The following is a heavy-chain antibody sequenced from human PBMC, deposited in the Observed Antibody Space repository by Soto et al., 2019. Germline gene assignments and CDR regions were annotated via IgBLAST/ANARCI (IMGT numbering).Heavy chain of an antibody. CDR1: GFTFSSYA. D-gene: IGHD4-4*01. CDR3: AKELDYSNYGLGGDY. J-gene: IGHJ4*02. CDR2: ISDSGGST. Sequence: EVQLLESGGGLVQPGGSLRLSCAASGFTFSSYAMSWVRQAPGKGLEWVSSISDSGGSTYYADSVKGRFTISRDNSKSTLYLQINSLRAEDTALYYCAKELDYSNYGLGGDYWGQGTLVTVSS. V-gene: IGHV3-23*01.